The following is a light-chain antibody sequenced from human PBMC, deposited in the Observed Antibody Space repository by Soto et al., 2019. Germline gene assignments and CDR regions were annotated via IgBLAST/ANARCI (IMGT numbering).Light chain of an antibody. CDR1: QSVSSRY. CDR2: YAS. J-gene: IGKJ5*01. CDR3: QQYGDSSPIT. V-gene: IGKV3-20*01. Sequence: EVVLTQSPGTLSLSPGERATLSCRASQSVSSRYLAWYQQKPGQAPRLLIYYASNRATGIPDRFSGSGSGTDFTLTISRLEPEDFAVYYCQQYGDSSPITFGQGTRLEIK.